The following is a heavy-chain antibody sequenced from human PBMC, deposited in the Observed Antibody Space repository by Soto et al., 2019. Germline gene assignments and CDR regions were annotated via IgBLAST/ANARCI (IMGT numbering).Heavy chain of an antibody. CDR1: GFAFSSYA. CDR2: ISYDGSNK. CDR3: VRDYNDGICRYDY. Sequence: QVQLEESGGAVVQPGRSLRLSCAASGFAFSSYAMQWVRQAPGKGLEWVAGISYDGSNKHYADSVKGRYTISRDNSKTTLFLQMNSLSTEDTAVYYCVRDYNDGICRYDYWVQGTPVTVSS. V-gene: IGHV3-30-3*01. D-gene: IGHD3-9*01. J-gene: IGHJ4*02.